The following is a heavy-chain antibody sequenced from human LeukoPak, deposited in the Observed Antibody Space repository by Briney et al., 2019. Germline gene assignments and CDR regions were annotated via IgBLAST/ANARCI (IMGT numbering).Heavy chain of an antibody. CDR3: AKHTGLSSSSAFDY. CDR1: GFTFSSYS. V-gene: IGHV3-48*01. CDR2: ISSSSSTI. J-gene: IGHJ4*02. D-gene: IGHD6-6*01. Sequence: PGGSLRLSCAASGFTFSSYSMNWVRQAPGKGLEWVSYISSSSSTIYYTDSVKGRFTISRDNAKNSLYLQMNSLRAEDTAVYYCAKHTGLSSSSAFDYWGQGTLVTVSS.